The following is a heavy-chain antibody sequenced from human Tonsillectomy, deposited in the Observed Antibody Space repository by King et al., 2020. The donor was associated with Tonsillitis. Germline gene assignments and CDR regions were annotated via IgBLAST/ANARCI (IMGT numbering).Heavy chain of an antibody. V-gene: IGHV3-64D*06. CDR3: VNFDSLGIRADAFDI. Sequence: VQLVESGGGLVQPGGSLRLSCSASGFTVSSYAMHWVRQAPGKGLEYVSAIISNGGSTYCADSVKGRFTISRDNSKNTLYLQMSSLRAEDTAVYYCVNFDSLGIRADAFDIWGQGTMVTVSS. CDR2: IISNGGST. CDR1: GFTVSSYA. D-gene: IGHD2-21*01. J-gene: IGHJ3*02.